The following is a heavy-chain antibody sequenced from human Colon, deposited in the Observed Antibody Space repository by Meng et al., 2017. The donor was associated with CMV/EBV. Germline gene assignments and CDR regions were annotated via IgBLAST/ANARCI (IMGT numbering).Heavy chain of an antibody. J-gene: IGHJ4*01. CDR3: ASRYSYVGF. CDR2: INPNSGGT. Sequence: KVSCKASGYTFTGYYMHWVRQAPGHGLEWMGWINPNSGGTNYAQKFQGRFTISRDNAKQTLYLEMNNLRAEDTAVYYCASRYSYVGFWGHGTLVTVSS. D-gene: IGHD5-12*01. V-gene: IGHV1-2*02. CDR1: GYTFTGYY.